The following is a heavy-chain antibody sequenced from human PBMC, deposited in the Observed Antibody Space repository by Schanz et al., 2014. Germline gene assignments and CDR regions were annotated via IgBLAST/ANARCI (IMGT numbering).Heavy chain of an antibody. V-gene: IGHV3-30*04. CDR2: ISYDGYNK. CDR3: ATDYSGGGCHI. Sequence: QVQLVESGGGVVQPGRSLRLSCAASGFTFSSYAMHWVRQAPGKGLEWVAVISYDGYNKYYADSVKGRFTISRDNSKNTLYLQMNSLRAEDTALYFCATDYSGGGCHIWGQGTMVTVSS. J-gene: IGHJ3*02. D-gene: IGHD6-19*01. CDR1: GFTFSSYA.